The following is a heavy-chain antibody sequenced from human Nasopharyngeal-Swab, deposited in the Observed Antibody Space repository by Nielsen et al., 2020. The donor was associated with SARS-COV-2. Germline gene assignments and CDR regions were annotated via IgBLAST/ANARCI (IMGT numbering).Heavy chain of an antibody. CDR2: IYYSGST. J-gene: IGHJ6*02. V-gene: IGHV4-39*01. D-gene: IGHD6-6*01. Sequence: SETLSLTYTVSGGSISSSSYYWGWIRQPPGKGLEWIGSIYYSGSTYYNPSLKSRVTISVDTSKNQFSLKLSSVTAADTAVYYCARRIAAPGGDGMDVWGQGTTVTVSS. CDR1: GGSISSSSYY. CDR3: ARRIAAPGGDGMDV.